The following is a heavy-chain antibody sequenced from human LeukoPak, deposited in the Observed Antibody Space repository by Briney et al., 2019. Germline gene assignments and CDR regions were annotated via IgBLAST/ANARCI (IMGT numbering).Heavy chain of an antibody. J-gene: IGHJ5*02. V-gene: IGHV1-2*02. D-gene: IGHD1-26*01. CDR2: INPNTGVT. CDR3: ARNKMGASYNWFDP. Sequence: GASVKVSCKASGYTFTDYYLHWVRQAPGQGLEYMGWINPNTGVTNYAQKLQGRVTMTTDTSTSTAYMELRSLRSDDTAVYYCARNKMGASYNWFDPWGQGTLVTVSS. CDR1: GYTFTDYY.